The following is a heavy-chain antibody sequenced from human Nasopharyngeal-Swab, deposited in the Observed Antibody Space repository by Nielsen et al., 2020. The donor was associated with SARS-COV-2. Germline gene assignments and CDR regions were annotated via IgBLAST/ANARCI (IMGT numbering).Heavy chain of an antibody. Sequence: SETLSLTCTVSGGSITSDYWSWIRQPPGKGLEWIGYIHSSGHAMYNPSLKSRVTISVDTSKNQISLQLTSVTAADTAVYYCARDGDFHGSGRFFDPWGQGSLVTVSS. V-gene: IGHV4-4*08. CDR2: IHSSGHA. CDR3: ARDGDFHGSGRFFDP. J-gene: IGHJ5*02. CDR1: GGSITSDY. D-gene: IGHD3-10*01.